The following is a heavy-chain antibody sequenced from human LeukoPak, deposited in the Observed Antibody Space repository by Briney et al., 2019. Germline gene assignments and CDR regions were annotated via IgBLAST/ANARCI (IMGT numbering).Heavy chain of an antibody. D-gene: IGHD2-2*02. CDR2: INHSGST. V-gene: IGHV4-34*01. CDR3: GRERIVGVTAAIKTSTGWFDP. J-gene: IGHJ5*02. CDR1: GGSFSGYY. Sequence: SETLSLTCAVYGGSFSGYYWSWIRQPPGKGLEWIGEINHSGSTNYNPSLKSRVTISVDTSKNQFFLKLSSVTAGDQAGFFCGRERIVGVTAAIKTSTGWFDPWGQGTLVTVSS.